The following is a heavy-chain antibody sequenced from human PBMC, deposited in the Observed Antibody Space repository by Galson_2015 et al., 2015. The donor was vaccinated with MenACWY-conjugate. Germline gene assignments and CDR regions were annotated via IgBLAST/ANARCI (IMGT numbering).Heavy chain of an antibody. V-gene: IGHV1-69*13. J-gene: IGHJ4*02. CDR3: AREGKSNDYGGNSADY. CDR1: GGTFSTYT. Sequence: SVKVSCKASGGTFSTYTFSWVRQAPGQGLEWMGGITPLFNKAKYAQKFQGRLTITADESASTAYMKLRSLRFEDTALYYCAREGKSNDYGGNSADYWGQGTLVTVSS. CDR2: ITPLFNKA. D-gene: IGHD4-23*01.